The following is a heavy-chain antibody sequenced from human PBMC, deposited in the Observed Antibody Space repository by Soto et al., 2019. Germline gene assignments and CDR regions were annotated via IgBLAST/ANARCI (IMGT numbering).Heavy chain of an antibody. Sequence: QVQLQESGPGLVKPSETLSLTCTVSGGSLSGYYWSWIRQPPGKGLEWIGNIYYSGNANYNPSHTSRVTISVDTSRNQFSLKLSSVTAADTAVYYCARLDSGGYYSWFDPWGQGTLITVSS. CDR3: ARLDSGGYYSWFDP. D-gene: IGHD3-22*01. CDR1: GGSLSGYY. V-gene: IGHV4-59*08. CDR2: IYYSGNA. J-gene: IGHJ5*02.